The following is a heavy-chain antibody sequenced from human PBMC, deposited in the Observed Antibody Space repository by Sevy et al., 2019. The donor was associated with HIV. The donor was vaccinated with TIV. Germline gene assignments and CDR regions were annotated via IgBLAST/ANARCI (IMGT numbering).Heavy chain of an antibody. CDR2: FDPEDGET. V-gene: IGHV1-24*01. CDR1: GYTLTELS. Sequence: ASVKVSCKVSGYTLTELSMHWVRQAPGKGLEGMGGFDPEDGETIYAKKFQGGVTMNEGTTTEKAYMELSSLKCEDTAVYYCRTMEYFCDSSTYLNGDYWGQGTLVTVSS. D-gene: IGHD3-22*01. CDR3: RTMEYFCDSSTYLNGDY. J-gene: IGHJ4*02.